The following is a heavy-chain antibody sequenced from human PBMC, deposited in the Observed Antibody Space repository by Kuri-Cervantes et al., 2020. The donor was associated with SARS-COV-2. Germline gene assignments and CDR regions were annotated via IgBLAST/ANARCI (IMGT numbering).Heavy chain of an antibody. V-gene: IGHV4-59*08. CDR2: VYHSATT. CDR3: ARGPTSGGTSSDY. D-gene: IGHD1-1*01. Sequence: GSLRLSCTVSGGSISSYHWSWIRQPPGKGLEWIGYVYHSATTNYNPSFKSRVTISADTSKNQFSLDLRSVTAADTAVYYCARGPTSGGTSSDYWGQGTLVTVSS. CDR1: GGSISSYH. J-gene: IGHJ4*02.